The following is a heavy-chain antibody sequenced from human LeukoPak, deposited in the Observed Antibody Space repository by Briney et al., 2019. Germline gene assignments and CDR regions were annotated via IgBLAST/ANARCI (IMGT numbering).Heavy chain of an antibody. CDR2: IIPILGIA. CDR1: GGTFSSYT. CDR3: ARPSGSYGRYYFDY. D-gene: IGHD1-26*01. J-gene: IGHJ4*02. Sequence: GASVKVSCKASGGTFSSYTISWVRQAPGQGLEWMGRIIPILGIANNAQKFQGRVTITADKSTSTAYMELSSLRSEDTAVYYCARPSGSYGRYYFDYWGQGTLVTVSS. V-gene: IGHV1-69*02.